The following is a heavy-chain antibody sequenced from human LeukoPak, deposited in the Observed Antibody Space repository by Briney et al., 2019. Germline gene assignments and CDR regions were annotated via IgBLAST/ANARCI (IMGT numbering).Heavy chain of an antibody. J-gene: IGHJ4*02. Sequence: ASDTLSLTCAVYGGSFSGYYWSWIRQPPGKGLEWIGEINHSGSTNYNPSLKSRVTISVDTSKNQFSLKLSSVTAADTAVYYCARMRVVAASSPFDYWGQGTLVTVSS. CDR2: INHSGST. D-gene: IGHD2-15*01. CDR1: GGSFSGYY. CDR3: ARMRVVAASSPFDY. V-gene: IGHV4-34*01.